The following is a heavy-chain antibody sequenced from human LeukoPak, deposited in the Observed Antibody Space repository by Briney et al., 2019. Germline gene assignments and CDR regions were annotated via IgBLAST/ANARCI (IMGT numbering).Heavy chain of an antibody. D-gene: IGHD3-10*01. V-gene: IGHV3-48*02. J-gene: IGHJ4*02. Sequence: GGSLRLSCAASGFTFSSYSMNWVRQAPGKGLEWISYITSGSNTIYYPDSVKGRFTISRDNAKTTLYLQMNCLRYEEMAVFYCARATNYGSGLTRNFDYWGQGTLVTVSS. CDR2: ITSGSNTI. CDR3: ARATNYGSGLTRNFDY. CDR1: GFTFSSYS.